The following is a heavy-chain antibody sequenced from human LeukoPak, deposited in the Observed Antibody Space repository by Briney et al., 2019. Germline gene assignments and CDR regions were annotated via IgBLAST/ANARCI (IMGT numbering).Heavy chain of an antibody. J-gene: IGHJ5*02. Sequence: PGRALRVSCAASVFTFSSYIMNWVRPAPGRGGEWVSSISSSSSYIYYADSVKGRFTISRDNAKNSLYLQMNSLRAEDTAVYYCAACSTTSCDGTNWFDPWGQGTLVTVFS. D-gene: IGHD2-2*01. CDR2: ISSSSSYI. V-gene: IGHV3-21*01. CDR1: VFTFSSYI. CDR3: AACSTTSCDGTNWFDP.